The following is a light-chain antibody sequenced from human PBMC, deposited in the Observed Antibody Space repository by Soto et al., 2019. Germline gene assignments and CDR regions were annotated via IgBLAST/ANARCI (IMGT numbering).Light chain of an antibody. J-gene: IGKJ2*01. CDR1: QSVSTY. Sequence: DSQMTQSPSSLSASVGDRVTINCRASQSVSTYLNWYYQKSGGAPKLLIHGVSKLENGTPSRFSGSGLATDFPLTINTLQPEDFAVYFCQQPYMVPYTFGQGTKVEI. CDR2: GVS. CDR3: QQPYMVPYT. V-gene: IGKV1-39*01.